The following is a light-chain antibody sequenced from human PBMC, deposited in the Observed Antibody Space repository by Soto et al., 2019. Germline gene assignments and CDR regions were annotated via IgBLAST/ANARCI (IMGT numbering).Light chain of an antibody. V-gene: IGLV2-14*01. CDR1: SSDIGDYNY. CDR3: SSYTSSSTYV. CDR2: DVS. Sequence: QSALTQPASVSGSPGQSITISCTGTSSDIGDYNYVSWYQQHPGKAPKLMIYDVSNRPSGVSSRFSGSKSGNTASLTISGLQADDEADYYCSSYTSSSTYVIGTGTKVTVL. J-gene: IGLJ1*01.